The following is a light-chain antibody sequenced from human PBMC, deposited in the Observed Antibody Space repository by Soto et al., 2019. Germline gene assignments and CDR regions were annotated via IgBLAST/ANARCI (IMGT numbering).Light chain of an antibody. Sequence: EIVLTQSPGTLSLSPGERATLSCRASQSVSDLYLAWYQQKPGQAPRLLIYGASRRASGIPDRFSGSGAGTDFTPSVSLLEPVVFAVYDCQYGTPVWTCGQGTKVEI. J-gene: IGKJ1*01. CDR3: QYGTPVWT. CDR2: GAS. V-gene: IGKV3-20*01. CDR1: QSVSDLY.